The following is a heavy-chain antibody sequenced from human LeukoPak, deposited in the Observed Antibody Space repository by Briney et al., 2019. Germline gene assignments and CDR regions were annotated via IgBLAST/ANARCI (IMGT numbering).Heavy chain of an antibody. V-gene: IGHV3-48*03. Sequence: GPSLRLSCAASGFTFSSYEMNWVSQAPGKGLEWVSYISSSAGTTYYADSVKGRFTISRDNAKNSLYLQMNSLRAEDTAVYFCARQQQKLWYDWGQGTLVTVSS. CDR2: ISSSAGTT. CDR1: GFTFSSYE. CDR3: ARQQQKLWYD. J-gene: IGHJ1*01. D-gene: IGHD5-18*01.